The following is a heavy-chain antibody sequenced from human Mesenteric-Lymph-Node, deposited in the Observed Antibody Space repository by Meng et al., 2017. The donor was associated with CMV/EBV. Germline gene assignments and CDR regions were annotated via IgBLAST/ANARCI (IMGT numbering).Heavy chain of an antibody. D-gene: IGHD2-2*01. J-gene: IGHJ4*02. Sequence: ESLKISCTVSGGSISSYYWSWIRQPPGKGLEWIGYIYYSGSTNYNPSLKSRVTISVDTSKNQFSLKLSSVTAADTAVYYCARVVPPGYCSSTSCSFFDYWGQGTLVTVSS. V-gene: IGHV4-59*01. CDR2: IYYSGST. CDR1: GGSISSYY. CDR3: ARVVPPGYCSSTSCSFFDY.